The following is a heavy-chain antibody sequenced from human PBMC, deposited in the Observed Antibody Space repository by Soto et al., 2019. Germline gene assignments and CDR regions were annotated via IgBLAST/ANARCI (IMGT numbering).Heavy chain of an antibody. D-gene: IGHD3-3*01. V-gene: IGHV1-3*01. Sequence: ASVKVSFNASGYTFTLYAMHWVRQAPGQRLEWMGWINAANGNTKSSQKFQGRVTFTRDTSASTGYMELSTLNSADTAVYYCARDQRRDYDFWSGYSQGFDYWGQGTQVTVSS. J-gene: IGHJ4*02. CDR3: ARDQRRDYDFWSGYSQGFDY. CDR2: INAANGNT. CDR1: GYTFTLYA.